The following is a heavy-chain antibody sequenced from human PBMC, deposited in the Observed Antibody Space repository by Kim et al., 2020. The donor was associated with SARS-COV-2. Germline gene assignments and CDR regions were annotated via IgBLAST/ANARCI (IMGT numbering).Heavy chain of an antibody. Sequence: SETLSLTCAVYGGSFSGHYWSWIRQPPGKGLEWIGEIHQSGSTNYNPSLKSRVTISIDTSKNQFSLKLSSVTAADTGFYYCARGRAGVVPAPILGLGPHYDCFFMDVWGGGTAVTVSS. CDR1: GGSFSGHY. J-gene: IGHJ6*02. V-gene: IGHV4-34*01. CDR2: IHQSGST. D-gene: IGHD2-2*02. CDR3: ARGRAGVVPAPILGLGPHYDCFFMDV.